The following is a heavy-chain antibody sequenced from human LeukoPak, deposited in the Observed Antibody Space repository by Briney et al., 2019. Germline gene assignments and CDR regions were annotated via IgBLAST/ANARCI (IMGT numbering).Heavy chain of an antibody. CDR3: ARGGGLQQSSSGWGFYYFMDV. J-gene: IGHJ6*04. V-gene: IGHV1-46*01. CDR1: GYTFSSYY. Sequence: GASVKVSCKASGYTFSSYYMHWVRQAPGQGLEWLRAINPTDVSTSYAQRFQGRVTVTRDMSTSTVYMELRSLRSEDTAVYHCARGGGLQQSSSGWGFYYFMDVWGKGTTVTVSS. D-gene: IGHD6-6*01. CDR2: INPTDVST.